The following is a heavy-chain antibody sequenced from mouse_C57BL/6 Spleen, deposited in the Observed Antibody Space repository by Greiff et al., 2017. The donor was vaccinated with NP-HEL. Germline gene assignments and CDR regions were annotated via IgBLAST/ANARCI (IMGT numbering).Heavy chain of an antibody. CDR2: IYPGDGDT. CDR3: ARDVGGGFDY. Sequence: VKLVESGAELVKPGASVKISCKASGYAFSSYWMNWVKQRPGKGLEWIGQIYPGDGDTNYNGKFKGKATLTADKSSSTAYMQLSSLTSEDSAVYFCARDVGGGFDYWGQGTTLTVSS. J-gene: IGHJ2*01. CDR1: GYAFSSYW. D-gene: IGHD1-1*02. V-gene: IGHV1-80*01.